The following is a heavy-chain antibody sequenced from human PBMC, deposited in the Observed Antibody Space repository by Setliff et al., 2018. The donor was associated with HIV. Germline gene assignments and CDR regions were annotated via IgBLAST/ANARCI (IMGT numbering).Heavy chain of an antibody. D-gene: IGHD6-13*01. V-gene: IGHV4-59*01. CDR3: ARASSNTWGGELVY. Sequence: PSETLSLTCTVSGGSISHYYWNWIRQPPGKGLEWIGYIYYSGSTNYNPSLKSRVTISVDTSKNQFSLKLNSVTAADTAIYYCARASSNTWGGELVYWGQGTLVTVSS. CDR2: IYYSGST. J-gene: IGHJ4*02. CDR1: GGSISHYY.